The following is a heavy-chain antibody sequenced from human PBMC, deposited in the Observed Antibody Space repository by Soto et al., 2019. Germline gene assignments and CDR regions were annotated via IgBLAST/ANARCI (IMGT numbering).Heavy chain of an antibody. CDR1: SGSIKTDVW. CDR3: ARDAAVAGETDRFDY. Sequence: SETLSLTCTVSSGSIKTDVWWSWLRRPPGKGLQWIGEIYQNGHTNYNPSLKSRVTMSVDKSKNQSSLMLTSVTAADTAMYYCARDAAVAGETDRFDYWGQGILVTVSS. J-gene: IGHJ4*02. D-gene: IGHD6-19*01. CDR2: IYQNGHT. V-gene: IGHV4-4*02.